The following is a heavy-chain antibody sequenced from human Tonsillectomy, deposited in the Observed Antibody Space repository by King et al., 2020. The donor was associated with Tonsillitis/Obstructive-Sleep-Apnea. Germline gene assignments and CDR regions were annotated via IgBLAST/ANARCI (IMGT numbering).Heavy chain of an antibody. CDR3: ARDLGFDY. CDR2: IKEDGSEK. V-gene: IGHV3-7*03. J-gene: IGHJ4*02. Sequence: VQLVESGGGLVQPGGSQRLSCAASGFTFSSNWMSWVRQAPGKGLEWVASIKEDGSEKYYVDSVKGRFTISRDNAKNSLYLQMNSLRAEDTAVYYCARDLGFDYCGQGTLVTVSS. CDR1: GFTFSSNW.